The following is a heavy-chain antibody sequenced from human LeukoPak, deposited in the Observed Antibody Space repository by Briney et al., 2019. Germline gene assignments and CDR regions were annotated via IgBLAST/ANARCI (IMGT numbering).Heavy chain of an antibody. D-gene: IGHD3-10*01. Sequence: GASVKVSCKASGGTFSSYAISWVRQAPGQGLEWMGGIIPIFGTANYAQKLQGRVTITADKSTSTAYMELSSLRSEDTAVYYCASPEKEWFGPYYFDYWGQGTLVTVSS. J-gene: IGHJ4*02. CDR3: ASPEKEWFGPYYFDY. V-gene: IGHV1-69*06. CDR2: IIPIFGTA. CDR1: GGTFSSYA.